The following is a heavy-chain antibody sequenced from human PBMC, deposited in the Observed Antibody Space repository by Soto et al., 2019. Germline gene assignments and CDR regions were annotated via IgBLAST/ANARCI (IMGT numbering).Heavy chain of an antibody. CDR3: ATDSSDSSRAASFDM. CDR1: GCSVSDNY. D-gene: IGHD6-25*01. V-gene: IGHV3-53*01. CDR2: IYRGDAT. J-gene: IGHJ3*02. Sequence: EGSLRLSWSFSGCSVSDNYRSSVRHAPWKVLECVSGIYRGDATHYAYCVKCRFTISRDNSKNTVYLQINILRAEETAVYYCATDSSDSSRAASFDMWRQGTMLTVS.